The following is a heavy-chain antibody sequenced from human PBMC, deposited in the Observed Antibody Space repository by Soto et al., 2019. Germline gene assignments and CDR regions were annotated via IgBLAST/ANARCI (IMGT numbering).Heavy chain of an antibody. CDR2: ISGGGNRI. V-gene: IGHV3-23*01. CDR1: GFTFSSYA. D-gene: IGHD1-1*01. CDR3: AKEPRLERGDFDY. J-gene: IGHJ4*02. Sequence: EVQLLESGGGLVQPGGSLRLSCAASGFTFSSYAMSWVRQAPGKGLEWVSVISGGGNRIYYADSVKGRFTISRDNSKNTLYLQMNRPRDEGTAIYYCAKEPRLERGDFDYWGQGTLVTVSS.